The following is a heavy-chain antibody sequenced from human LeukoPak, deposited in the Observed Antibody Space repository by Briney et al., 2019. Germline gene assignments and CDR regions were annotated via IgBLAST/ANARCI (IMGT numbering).Heavy chain of an antibody. Sequence: SETLSLTCAVYGRSFSVYYWGWLRQPAGNWLESHGEINHSGSTNYNPSLKSRVTISVDTSKNQFSLKLSSVTAADTAVYYCARAPRGATLGWFDPWGQGTLVTVSS. CDR2: INHSGST. D-gene: IGHD4/OR15-4a*01. V-gene: IGHV4-34*01. CDR1: GRSFSVYY. CDR3: ARAPRGATLGWFDP. J-gene: IGHJ5*02.